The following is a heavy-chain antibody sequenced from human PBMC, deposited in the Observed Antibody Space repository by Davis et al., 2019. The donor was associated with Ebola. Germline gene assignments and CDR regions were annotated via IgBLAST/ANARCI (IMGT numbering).Heavy chain of an antibody. CDR2: LSTYNGNT. CDR1: GYTFTSYG. V-gene: IGHV1-18*01. D-gene: IGHD3-10*01. CDR3: ARWTGTEADY. Sequence: ASVKVSCKASGYTFTSYGISWVRQAPGQGLEWMGWLSTYNGNTNYAQSIQGRVTMTTDTSTTTAYMELRSLRSDDTAVYYCARWTGTEADYWGQGTLVTVSS. J-gene: IGHJ4*02.